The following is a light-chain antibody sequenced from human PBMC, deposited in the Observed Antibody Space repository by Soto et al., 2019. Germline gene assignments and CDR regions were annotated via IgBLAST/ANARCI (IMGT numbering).Light chain of an antibody. CDR2: DAS. CDR1: QDISSH. J-gene: IGKJ3*01. CDR3: QYCDYLPI. Sequence: DIQMTQSPSSLSASVGDRVTITCQASQDISSHLNWYQHKPGKAPKLLIYDASILETGVPPRFSGSGSGTHFTFTISGLQPEDVAAYYCQYCDYLPIFGPGTTVDFK. V-gene: IGKV1-33*01.